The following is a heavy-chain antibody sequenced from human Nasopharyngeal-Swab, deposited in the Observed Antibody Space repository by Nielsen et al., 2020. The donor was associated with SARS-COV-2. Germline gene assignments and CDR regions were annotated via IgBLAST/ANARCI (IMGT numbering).Heavy chain of an antibody. V-gene: IGHV3-30-3*01. Sequence: GESLKISCAADGFTCSSYDRHGVRQAPGKGREWVAVRSYDGSNKYYADSVKGRFTISRDNSKNTLYLQMNSLRAEDTAVYYCARVDSSSWYGVDYWGQGTLVTVSS. CDR2: RSYDGSNK. CDR1: GFTCSSYD. D-gene: IGHD6-13*01. CDR3: ARVDSSSWYGVDY. J-gene: IGHJ4*02.